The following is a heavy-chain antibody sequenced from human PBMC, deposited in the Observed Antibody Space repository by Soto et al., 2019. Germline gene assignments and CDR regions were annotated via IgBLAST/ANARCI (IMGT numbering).Heavy chain of an antibody. Sequence: GASVKVSCKASGGTLSSYAMSWVRQDTGQGLEWMGGIIPIFGTANYAQKFQGRVTITADESTSTAYMELSSLRSEDTAVYYCARDPVGSHFAYRGQGTLVTVSS. D-gene: IGHD1-26*01. CDR3: ARDPVGSHFAY. V-gene: IGHV1-69*13. CDR1: GGTLSSYA. CDR2: IIPIFGTA. J-gene: IGHJ4*02.